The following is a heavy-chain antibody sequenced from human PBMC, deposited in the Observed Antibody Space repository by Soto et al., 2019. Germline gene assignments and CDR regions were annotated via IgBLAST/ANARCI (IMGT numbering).Heavy chain of an antibody. V-gene: IGHV3-15*01. D-gene: IGHD2-15*01. J-gene: IGHJ4*02. CDR3: LPERGAGSYNGYSREAH. CDR1: GFTFANAW. Sequence: EVQLVESGGGLVKPGESLKLSCATSGFTFANAWMSWVRQAPGKGLEWVGRMKSKTDAGTTDFAAPVQGRFPISRAASKNTWYLQMTNVKVEDTAMYYCLPERGAGSYNGYSREAHWGQGTLVTVSS. CDR2: MKSKTDAGTT.